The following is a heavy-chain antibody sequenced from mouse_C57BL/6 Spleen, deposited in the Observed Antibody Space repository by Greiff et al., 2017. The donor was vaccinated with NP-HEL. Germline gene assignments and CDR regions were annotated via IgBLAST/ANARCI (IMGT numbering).Heavy chain of an antibody. V-gene: IGHV2-2*01. CDR2: IWSGGST. CDR3: ARSTMVYYFDY. Sequence: QVQLKESGPGLVQPSQSLSITCTVSGFSLTSYGVHWVRQSPGKGLEWLGVIWSGGSTDYNAAFISRLSISKDNSKSQVFFKMNSLQADDTAIYYCARSTMVYYFDYWGQGTTLIVSS. CDR1: GFSLTSYG. J-gene: IGHJ2*01. D-gene: IGHD2-1*01.